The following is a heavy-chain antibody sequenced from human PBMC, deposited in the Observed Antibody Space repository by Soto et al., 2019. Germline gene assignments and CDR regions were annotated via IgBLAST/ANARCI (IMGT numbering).Heavy chain of an antibody. CDR3: ARGYCGGARQRWPDGMYGMDV. J-gene: IGHJ6*02. V-gene: IGHV3-23*01. Sequence: EVQLLESGGGSVQPGGSLRLSCAASGFTFNNYVMSWVRQAPGKGLEWVSGIRGTGASSYYADSVKGRFTISRDNSKKTLYLQMNNLRAEDAAIYYCARGYCGGARQRWPDGMYGMDVWGQGTTVTVSS. CDR1: GFTFNNYV. CDR2: IRGTGASS. D-gene: IGHD2-21*01.